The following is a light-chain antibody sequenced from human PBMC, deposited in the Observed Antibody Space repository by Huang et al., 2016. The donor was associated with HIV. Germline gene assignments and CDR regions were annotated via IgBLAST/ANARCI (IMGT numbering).Light chain of an antibody. CDR2: DAS. J-gene: IGKJ4*01. Sequence: AIRMTQSPSSLSASTGDRVTITCRASQDIGTSLAWYQQRPEKAPVLLIYDASTLQRGGPSRFSGSGSRTTFTLTIGCLQVEDVATYYCQHSDGLSPLTFGGGTKVDIK. V-gene: IGKV1-8*01. CDR1: QDIGTS. CDR3: QHSDGLSPLT.